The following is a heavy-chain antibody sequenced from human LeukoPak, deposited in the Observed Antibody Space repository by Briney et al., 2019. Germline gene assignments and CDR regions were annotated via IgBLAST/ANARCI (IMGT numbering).Heavy chain of an antibody. CDR1: GYTFTSYG. CDR3: ARLINYYGSGSSPYYGMDV. CDR2: ISAYNGNT. D-gene: IGHD3-10*01. V-gene: IGHV1-18*01. J-gene: IGHJ6*02. Sequence: ASVKVSCKASGYTFTSYGISWVRQAPGQGLEWIGWISAYNGNTNYAQKLQGRVTMTTDTSTSTAYMELRSLRSDDTAVYYCARLINYYGSGSSPYYGMDVWGQGTTVTVSS.